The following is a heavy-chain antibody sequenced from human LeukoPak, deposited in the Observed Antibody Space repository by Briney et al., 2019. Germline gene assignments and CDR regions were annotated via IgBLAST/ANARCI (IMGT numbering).Heavy chain of an antibody. CDR3: ARDRNDYYDFWSGSGYYYYGMDV. CDR2: ISYDGSNK. D-gene: IGHD3-3*01. J-gene: IGHJ6*02. Sequence: GGSLRLSCAASGFTFSRYGIHWVRQAPGKGLEWVAVISYDGSNKYYADSVKGRFTISRDNSKNTLYLQMNSLRAEDTAVYYCARDRNDYYDFWSGSGYYYYGMDVWGQGTTVTVSS. V-gene: IGHV3-30*03. CDR1: GFTFSRYG.